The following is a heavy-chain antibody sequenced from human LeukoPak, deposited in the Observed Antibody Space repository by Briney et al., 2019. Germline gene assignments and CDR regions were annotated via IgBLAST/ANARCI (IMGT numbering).Heavy chain of an antibody. Sequence: GGSLRLSRTASGFTFSTYSMNWVRQAPGKGLEWVASISDRGTYIYYADSVKGRFTISRDNAKNSLYLQMNSLRAEDTAVYYCARDHGSGWYQIDYWGQGTLVTVSS. J-gene: IGHJ4*02. CDR3: ARDHGSGWYQIDY. CDR2: ISDRGTYI. V-gene: IGHV3-21*01. CDR1: GFTFSTYS. D-gene: IGHD6-19*01.